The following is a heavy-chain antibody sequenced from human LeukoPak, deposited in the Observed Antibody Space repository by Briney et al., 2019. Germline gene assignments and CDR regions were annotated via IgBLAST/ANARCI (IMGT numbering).Heavy chain of an antibody. J-gene: IGHJ4*02. D-gene: IGHD3-10*01. CDR2: INHSGTT. Sequence: SETLSLTCAVYGGSFSDYYWSWIRQPPGKGLEWIGEINHSGTTNYNPSLKSRVTISVDTSKNQFSLKLSSVTAADTAVYYCARRIYYDYWGQGTLVTVSS. CDR1: GGSFSDYY. CDR3: ARRIYYDY. V-gene: IGHV4-34*01.